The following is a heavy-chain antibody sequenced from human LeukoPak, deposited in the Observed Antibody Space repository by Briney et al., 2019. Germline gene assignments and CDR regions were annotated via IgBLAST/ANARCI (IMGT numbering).Heavy chain of an antibody. CDR2: IRYDGSDK. J-gene: IGHJ6*03. Sequence: GGSLRLSCLMSGFTFRNHGLHWVRQAPGKGLEWVAFIRYDGSDKYYADSVKGRFTISRDNSKNTLYLQMNSLRAEDTAIYYCAKDGLGGFGDYMDVWGKGTTVTISS. V-gene: IGHV3-30*02. D-gene: IGHD3-10*01. CDR3: AKDGLGGFGDYMDV. CDR1: GFTFRNHG.